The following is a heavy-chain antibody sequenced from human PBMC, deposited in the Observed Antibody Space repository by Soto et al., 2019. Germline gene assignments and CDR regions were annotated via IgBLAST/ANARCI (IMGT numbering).Heavy chain of an antibody. CDR2: ISYDGSNK. J-gene: IGHJ4*02. V-gene: IGHV3-30-3*01. D-gene: IGHD3-3*01. CDR1: GFTFSSYA. CDR3: ARDKRDLRFLEWSYYFDY. Sequence: GGSLRLSCAASGFTFSSYAMHWVRQAPGKGLEWVAVISYDGSNKYYADSVKGRFTISRDNSKNTLYLQLNSLRAEDTAVYYCARDKRDLRFLEWSYYFDYWGQGILVTVS.